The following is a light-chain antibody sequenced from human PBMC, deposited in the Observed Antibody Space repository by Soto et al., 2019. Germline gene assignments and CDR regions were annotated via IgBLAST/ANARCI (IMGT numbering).Light chain of an antibody. CDR3: MQALQPPWT. CDR2: LGS. V-gene: IGKV2-28*01. CDR1: QSLLHSNGYNY. J-gene: IGKJ2*02. Sequence: DIVMTQSPLSLPVTPGEPASISCRSSQSLLHSNGYNYLDWYLQKPGQSPQLLIYLGSNRASGVPDRFSGSGSSTDFTLKISRVEAEDVGAYYCMQALQPPWTFGQGTKLEIK.